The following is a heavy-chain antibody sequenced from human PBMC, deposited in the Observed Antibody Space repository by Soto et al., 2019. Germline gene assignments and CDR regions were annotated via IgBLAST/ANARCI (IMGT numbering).Heavy chain of an antibody. J-gene: IGHJ4*02. CDR1: GFTFSSDA. Sequence: HPGVSLRLPCASSGFTFSSDAMHRFRQAPGKGPEWVAVIWYDGSNKYYADSVKGRFTISRDNSKNTVHLQMNSLRAEDTAVYYCARDPRYSSGWYYFDYWGQGTLVTGSS. CDR3: ARDPRYSSGWYYFDY. V-gene: IGHV3-33*01. CDR2: IWYDGSNK. D-gene: IGHD6-19*01.